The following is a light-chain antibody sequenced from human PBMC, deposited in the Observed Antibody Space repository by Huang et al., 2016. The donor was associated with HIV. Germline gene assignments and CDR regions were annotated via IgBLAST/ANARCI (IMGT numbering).Light chain of an antibody. Sequence: EIVMTQSPATLSVSPGERATLSCRASQSVNSNLAWYQQKPGQAPRHLIYGASTRATGIPARFSDNGSVTEFTLTISSLQSEDFAVNYCQQYNNWPPYTFGQGTKLEIK. J-gene: IGKJ2*01. CDR3: QQYNNWPPYT. CDR1: QSVNSN. CDR2: GAS. V-gene: IGKV3-15*01.